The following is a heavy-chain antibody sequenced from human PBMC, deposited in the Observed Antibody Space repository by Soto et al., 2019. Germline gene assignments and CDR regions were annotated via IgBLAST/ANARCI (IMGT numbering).Heavy chain of an antibody. V-gene: IGHV3-21*01. D-gene: IGHD4-17*01. CDR3: ARDSAVTTKYYYYYGMDV. Sequence: PGESLKISCAASGFTFSSYSMNWVRQAPGKGLEWVSSISSSSSYIYYADSVKGRFTISRDNAKNSLYLQMNSLRAEDTAVYYCARDSAVTTKYYYYYGMDVWGQGTTVTVSS. J-gene: IGHJ6*02. CDR1: GFTFSSYS. CDR2: ISSSSSYI.